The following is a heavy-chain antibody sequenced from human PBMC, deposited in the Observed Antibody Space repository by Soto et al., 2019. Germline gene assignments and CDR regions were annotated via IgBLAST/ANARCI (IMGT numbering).Heavy chain of an antibody. CDR2: LYDLDGS. D-gene: IGHD1-1*01. CDR3: ATWHEREHAYDV. CDR1: GFTISGKKY. J-gene: IGHJ3*01. V-gene: IGHV3-53*01. Sequence: DVQLVESGGGLIQPGESLRLSCAAFGFTISGKKYVAWVRQAPGKGLEWVSALYDLDGSFYAASVKGRFTTSSDSSKTTVYLQMNDLRPDYTAVYYCATWHEREHAYDVWGQVTTVTVSS.